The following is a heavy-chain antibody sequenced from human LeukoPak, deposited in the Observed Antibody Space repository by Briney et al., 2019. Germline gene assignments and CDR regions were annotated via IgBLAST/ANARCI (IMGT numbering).Heavy chain of an antibody. Sequence: PGGSLRLSSAASGFTLSSYSINWVRQAPGKGLEWVSSIGSSSSYIYYADSVKGRFTISSDNAKNSLYLQMNSLRAEDTAVYYCERPSLLWFGELPYFDYWGQGTLVTVSS. CDR3: ERPSLLWFGELPYFDY. J-gene: IGHJ4*02. V-gene: IGHV3-21*01. D-gene: IGHD3-10*01. CDR2: IGSSSSYI. CDR1: GFTLSSYS.